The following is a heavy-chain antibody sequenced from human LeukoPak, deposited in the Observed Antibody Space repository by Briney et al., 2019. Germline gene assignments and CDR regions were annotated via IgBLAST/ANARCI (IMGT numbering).Heavy chain of an antibody. Sequence: GGSLRLSCAASGFIFSDHYMDWVRQAPGKGLEWVGRIRKKTNSYTTEYAASVKGRFTISRDDSKKSLYLQMNSLKTEDTAVYYCARGSCSGGSCYLGDYWGQGTLVAVSS. CDR1: GFIFSDHY. J-gene: IGHJ4*02. D-gene: IGHD2-15*01. CDR3: ARGSCSGGSCYLGDY. V-gene: IGHV3-72*01. CDR2: IRKKTNSYTT.